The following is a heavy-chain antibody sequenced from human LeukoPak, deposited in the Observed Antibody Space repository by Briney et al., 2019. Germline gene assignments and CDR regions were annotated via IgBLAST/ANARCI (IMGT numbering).Heavy chain of an antibody. J-gene: IGHJ5*02. D-gene: IGHD3-10*01. Sequence: SETLSLTCTVSGDSISNTRFYWAWIRQPPGKGLEWIGHIYYSGSTYYNPSLKSRVTISVYTSNNHFSLTLYSVTAADTAVYYCARREPKWYYYGSGSPANWFDPWGQGTLVTVSS. V-gene: IGHV4-39*02. CDR3: ARREPKWYYYGSGSPANWFDP. CDR2: IYYSGST. CDR1: GDSISNTRFY.